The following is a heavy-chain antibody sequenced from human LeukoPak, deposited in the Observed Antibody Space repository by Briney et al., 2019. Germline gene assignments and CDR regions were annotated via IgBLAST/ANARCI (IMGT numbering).Heavy chain of an antibody. D-gene: IGHD3-3*01. CDR1: GGSISTYY. CDR2: VYYSGST. Sequence: KPSETLSLTCTVSGGSISTYYWSWVRQPPGKGLEWIGYVYYSGSTEYNPSLKSRVIISIDTSKIQFSLKLNSMTAADTAVYYCARGRDFWSGYSSDYWGQGTLVTVSS. V-gene: IGHV4-59*01. CDR3: ARGRDFWSGYSSDY. J-gene: IGHJ4*02.